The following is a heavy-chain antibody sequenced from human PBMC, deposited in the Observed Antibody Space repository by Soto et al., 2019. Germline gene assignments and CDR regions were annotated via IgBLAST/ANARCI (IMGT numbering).Heavy chain of an antibody. J-gene: IGHJ5*02. V-gene: IGHV4-39*01. D-gene: IGHD3-3*01. CDR3: AGSYYDFWSGYYTGWFAP. CDR2: IYYSGST. CDR1: GGSISSSSYY. Sequence: PSETLSLTCTVSGGSISSSSYYWGWIRQPPGKGLEWIGSIYYSGSTYYNPSLKSRVTISVDTSKNQFSLKLSSVTAADTAVYYCAGSYYDFWSGYYTGWFAPWGQGTLVTVSS.